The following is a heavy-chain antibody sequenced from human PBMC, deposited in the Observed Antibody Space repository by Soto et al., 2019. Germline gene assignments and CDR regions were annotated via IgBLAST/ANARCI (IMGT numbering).Heavy chain of an antibody. V-gene: IGHV1-69*01. CDR1: GGTFSSYA. Sequence: QVQLVQSGAEVKKPGSSLKVSCKASGGTFSSYAISWVRQAPGQGLEWMGGIIPIFGTANYAEKFQVRVKITADESTSTAYMELSSLRSEDTAVYYCARGTRFGSYYDYWGQGTLVTVYS. J-gene: IGHJ4*02. D-gene: IGHD3-10*01. CDR3: ARGTRFGSYYDY. CDR2: IIPIFGTA.